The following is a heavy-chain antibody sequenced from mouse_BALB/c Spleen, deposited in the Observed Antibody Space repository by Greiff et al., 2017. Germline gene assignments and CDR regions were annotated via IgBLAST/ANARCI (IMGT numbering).Heavy chain of an antibody. CDR3: ARHESSGYQAWFAY. V-gene: IGHV5-12-2*01. Sequence: EVKVVESGGGLVQPGGSLKLSCAASGFTFSSYTMSWVRQTPEKRLEWVAYISNGGGSTYYPDTVKGRFTISRDNAKNTLYLQMSSLKSEDTTMYYCARHESSGYQAWFAYGGQGTLVTVSA. CDR2: ISNGGGST. CDR1: GFTFSSYT. D-gene: IGHD3-1*01. J-gene: IGHJ3*01.